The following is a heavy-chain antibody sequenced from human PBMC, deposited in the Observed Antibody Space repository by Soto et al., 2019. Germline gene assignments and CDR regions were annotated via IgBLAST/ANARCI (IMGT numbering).Heavy chain of an antibody. CDR3: ARDRTNGLYSNDAFDI. CDR1: GFTFNIYT. D-gene: IGHD4-4*01. Sequence: GGSLRLSCAASGFTFNIYTMNWIRQAPGKGLEWVSSISSGSTYISYADSVKGRFIISRDNAKNSLYLQMISLGVEDTAVYYCARDRTNGLYSNDAFDIWGQGTMVTVSS. V-gene: IGHV3-21*06. CDR2: ISSGSTYI. J-gene: IGHJ3*02.